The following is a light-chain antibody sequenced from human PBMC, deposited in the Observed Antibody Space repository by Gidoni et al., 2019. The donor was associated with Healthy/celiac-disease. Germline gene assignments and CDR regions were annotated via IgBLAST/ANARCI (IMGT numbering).Light chain of an antibody. J-gene: IGKJ1*01. V-gene: IGKV3-20*01. CDR2: GAS. CDR3: QLGT. CDR1: QSVSSSY. Sequence: EIVLTQSPGTLSLSPGERATLSCRASQSVSSSYLAWYQQKPGQAPRLLIYGASSRATGIPDRFSGSGSGTDFTLTISRLEPEDFAGYYCQLGTFGQGTKVEIK.